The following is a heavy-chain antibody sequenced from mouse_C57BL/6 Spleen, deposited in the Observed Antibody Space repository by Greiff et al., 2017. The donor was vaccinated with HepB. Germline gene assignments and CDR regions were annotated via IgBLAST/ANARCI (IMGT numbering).Heavy chain of an antibody. CDR2: IYPRSGNT. CDR1: GYTFTSYG. D-gene: IGHD2-5*01. CDR3: ARWDYSNYDYAMDY. J-gene: IGHJ4*01. Sequence: QVQLQQSGAELARPGASVKLSCKASGYTFTSYGISWVKQRTGQGLEWIGEIYPRSGNTYYNEKFKGKATLTADKSSSTAYMELRSLTSEDSAVYFCARWDYSNYDYAMDYWGQGTSVTVSS. V-gene: IGHV1-81*01.